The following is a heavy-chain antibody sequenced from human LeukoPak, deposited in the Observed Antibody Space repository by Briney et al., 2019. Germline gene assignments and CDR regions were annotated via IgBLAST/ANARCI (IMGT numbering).Heavy chain of an antibody. J-gene: IGHJ4*02. Sequence: ASVKISCKTSGYTFTSYKVYWVRQVPGQGLEWIGLINPHDNSIDYTQKLRGRVTVTRDRSTSTVYMELNSLRSDDTAVYYCAREGGSYKHFDDWGQGSLVTVSS. D-gene: IGHD3-10*01. V-gene: IGHV1-46*04. CDR3: AREGGSYKHFDD. CDR1: GYTFTSYK. CDR2: INPHDNSI.